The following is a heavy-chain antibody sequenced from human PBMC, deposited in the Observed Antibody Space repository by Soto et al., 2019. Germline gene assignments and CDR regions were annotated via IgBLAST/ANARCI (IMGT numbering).Heavy chain of an antibody. D-gene: IGHD3-3*01. CDR2: IYYSGST. CDR3: ARVPRTPSYYDFWSGYYDDDPYFDY. V-gene: IGHV4-39*01. Sequence: PPGKGLEWIGSIYYSGSTYYNPSLKSRVTISVDTSKNQFSLKLSSVTAADTAVYYCARVPRTPSYYDFWSGYYDDDPYFDYWGQGTLVTVSS. J-gene: IGHJ4*02.